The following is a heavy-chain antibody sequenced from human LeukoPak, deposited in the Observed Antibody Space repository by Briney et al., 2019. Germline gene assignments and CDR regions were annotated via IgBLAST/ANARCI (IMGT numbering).Heavy chain of an antibody. V-gene: IGHV4-59*01. D-gene: IGHD2-15*01. CDR1: GGSFRSYY. CDR2: IYYTGTT. CDR3: ARGIGSFYYFDY. Sequence: SETLSLTCTVSGGSFRSYYWSWIRQSPGKVLEWLGYIYYTGTTNYNPSLKSRVTISLDTSKNRFSLRLSSVTAADTAVYYCARGIGSFYYFDYWGQGARVTVSS. J-gene: IGHJ4*02.